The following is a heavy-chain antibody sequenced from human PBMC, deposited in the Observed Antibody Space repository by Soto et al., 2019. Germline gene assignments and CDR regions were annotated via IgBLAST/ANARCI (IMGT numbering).Heavy chain of an antibody. Sequence: QVQLQESGTGLVKPSQTLSLTCTVSGGSISSGDHDWSGSRQPPGNVLEWIGSIYYSGTTHYNPPLKRRVTRSVDTSTNQASLKLNSVTAADTAVYYCARDQYPSGSYGYFAYGGLGTLVTVSS. CDR1: GGSISSGDHD. CDR3: ARDQYPSGSYGYFAY. D-gene: IGHD3-10*01. CDR2: IYYSGTT. J-gene: IGHJ4*02. V-gene: IGHV4-30-4*01.